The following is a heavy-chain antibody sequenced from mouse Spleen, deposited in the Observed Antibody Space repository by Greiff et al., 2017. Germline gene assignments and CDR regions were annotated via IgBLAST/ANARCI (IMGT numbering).Heavy chain of an antibody. CDR2: ISSGSSTI. CDR1: GFTFSDYG. V-gene: IGHV5-17*01. CDR3: ARQNYYGPFDY. D-gene: IGHD1-2*01. Sequence: EVKLQESGGGLVKPGGSLKLSCAASGFTFSDYGMHWVRQAPEKGLEWVAYISSGSSTIYYADTVKGRFTISRDNAKNTLFLQMTSLRSEDTAMYYCARQNYYGPFDYWGQGTTLTVSS. J-gene: IGHJ2*01.